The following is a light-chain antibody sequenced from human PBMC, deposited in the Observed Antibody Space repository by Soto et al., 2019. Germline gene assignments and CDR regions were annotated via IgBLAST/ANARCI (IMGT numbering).Light chain of an antibody. CDR3: QQYNTSWT. J-gene: IGKJ1*01. V-gene: IGKV1-5*01. Sequence: DIPMTQSPSTLSSSVGDRVTIACRANQTITRWLAWYQQKPGKAPKLLIFDASTLESGVPSRFSGSGYGTEFTLTISSLQPEDVATYYCQQYNTSWTFGQGTTVEVK. CDR2: DAS. CDR1: QTITRW.